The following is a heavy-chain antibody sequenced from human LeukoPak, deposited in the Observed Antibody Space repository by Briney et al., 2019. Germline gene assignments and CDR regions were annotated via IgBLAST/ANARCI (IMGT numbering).Heavy chain of an antibody. CDR2: IYYSGST. Sequence: PSETLSLTCTVSGGSISSYYWSWIRQPPGKGLEWIGYIYYSGSTNYNPSLKSRVTISVDTSKNQFPLKLSSVTAADTAVYYCARDSIDSSGYFDPWGQGTLVTVSS. V-gene: IGHV4-59*01. D-gene: IGHD3-22*01. CDR3: ARDSIDSSGYFDP. J-gene: IGHJ5*02. CDR1: GGSISSYY.